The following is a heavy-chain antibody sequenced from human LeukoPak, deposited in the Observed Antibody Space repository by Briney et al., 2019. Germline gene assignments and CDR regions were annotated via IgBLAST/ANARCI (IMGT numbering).Heavy chain of an antibody. V-gene: IGHV3-23*01. Sequence: GGSLRLSCAASGFTFSSYAMTWVRQAPGKGLEWVSSITGGGDTTYYADSVRGRFTISRDNSKNTLSLQTNSLRAEDTAIYYCAKQRSEVVVAATNYWGQGTLVTVSS. CDR1: GFTFSSYA. CDR2: ITGGGDTT. CDR3: AKQRSEVVVAATNY. J-gene: IGHJ4*02. D-gene: IGHD2-15*01.